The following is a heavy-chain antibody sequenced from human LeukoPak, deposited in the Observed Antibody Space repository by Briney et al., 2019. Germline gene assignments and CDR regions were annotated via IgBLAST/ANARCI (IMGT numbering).Heavy chain of an antibody. D-gene: IGHD3-3*01. CDR3: ARAHRYDFWSAKHFDI. J-gene: IGHJ3*02. CDR1: GGSISSYY. CDR2: IYYSGST. Sequence: TETLSLTCTVSGGSISSYYWSWIRQPPGKGLEWIGYIYYSGSTNYNPSLKSRVTISVDTSKNQFSLKLSSVTAADAAVYYCARAHRYDFWSAKHFDIWGQGTMVTVSS. V-gene: IGHV4-59*01.